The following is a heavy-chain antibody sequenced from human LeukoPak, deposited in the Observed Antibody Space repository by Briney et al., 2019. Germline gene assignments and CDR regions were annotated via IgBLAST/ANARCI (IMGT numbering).Heavy chain of an antibody. CDR2: ISYDGSVE. J-gene: IGHJ3*02. D-gene: IGHD2-21*01. Sequence: HSGRSLRLSCAASGFTFSIYTFHWVRQTPGKGLEWVALISYDGSVESYAESVKGRFTISRDDSNHTLYLQMNSLRPEDTAVYYCAREGLIPAVNTPLSAFDIWGQGTMVTVSS. CDR3: AREGLIPAVNTPLSAFDI. V-gene: IGHV3-30*04. CDR1: GFTFSIYT.